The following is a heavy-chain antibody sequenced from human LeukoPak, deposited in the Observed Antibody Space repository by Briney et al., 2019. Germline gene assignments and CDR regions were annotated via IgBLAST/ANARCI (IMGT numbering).Heavy chain of an antibody. CDR1: GGSISSYY. J-gene: IGHJ2*01. CDR2: IYYSGST. V-gene: IGHV4-59*01. CDR3: ARGYSSGWSWYFDL. D-gene: IGHD6-19*01. Sequence: KPSETLSLTCTVSGGSISSYYWSWIRQPPGKGLEWIGYIYYSGSTNYNPSLKSRVTISVDTSKIQFSLKLSSVTAADTAVYYCARGYSSGWSWYFDLWGRGTLVTVSS.